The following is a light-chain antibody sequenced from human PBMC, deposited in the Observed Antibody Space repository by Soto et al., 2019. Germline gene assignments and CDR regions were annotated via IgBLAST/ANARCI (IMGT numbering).Light chain of an antibody. V-gene: IGKV1-39*01. CDR3: QQSYSIPLT. CDR2: SAS. CDR1: QTVSNF. J-gene: IGKJ4*01. Sequence: DIQMTQSPSSLSASVGDRVTITCRASQTVSNFLNWYQQKPGKAPKLLISSASSLQSGVPSRFSGSGSGTDFTLTINSLQPEDVATYFCQQSYSIPLTFGGGTKVQIK.